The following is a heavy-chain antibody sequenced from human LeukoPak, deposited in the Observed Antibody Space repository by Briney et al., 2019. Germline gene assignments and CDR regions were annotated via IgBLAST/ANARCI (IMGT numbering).Heavy chain of an antibody. CDR1: AYDSASYW. CDR3: ASITLGGYGRSWSPFDF. Sequence: GVSLQISSHGSAYDSASYWIGWGRPMPGQGRECRGMIFPDDSDTRYTPSFQGQVTISTDKSISTAYLQWSSLKASDTAIYYCASITLGGYGRSWSPFDFWGPGTLVTVSS. CDR2: IFPDDSDT. J-gene: IGHJ4*02. V-gene: IGHV5-51*01. D-gene: IGHD6-13*01.